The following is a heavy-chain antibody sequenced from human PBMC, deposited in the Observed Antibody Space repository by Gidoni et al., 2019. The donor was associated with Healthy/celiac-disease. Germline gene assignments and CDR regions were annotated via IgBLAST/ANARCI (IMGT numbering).Heavy chain of an antibody. V-gene: IGHV3-13*01. D-gene: IGHD6-19*01. CDR1: GFTFSSYD. CDR2: IGTAGDT. Sequence: EVQLVESGGGFVQPGRSLRLSCAASGFTFSSYDMHWVRQARGKGLEWGTAIGTAGDTYYPGSVKGRFTISRENAKNSLYLQMNSLRAGDTAVYYCARAGLLYWYFDLWGRGTLVTVSS. J-gene: IGHJ2*01. CDR3: ARAGLLYWYFDL.